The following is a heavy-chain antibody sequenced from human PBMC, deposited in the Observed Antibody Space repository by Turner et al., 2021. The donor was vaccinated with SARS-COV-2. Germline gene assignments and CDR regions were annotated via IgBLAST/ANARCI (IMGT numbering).Heavy chain of an antibody. Sequence: EVQLVESGGGLVQPGRYLSLSCAGSGFTFDDYAMHWVRQAPGKGLEWVSGISWKSGRIGYADSVKGRFTISRDNAKNSLYLQMNSLKAEDTALYYCVRGLDSMGYNWFDPWGLGTLVTVSS. CDR2: ISWKSGRI. V-gene: IGHV3-9*01. CDR3: VRGLDSMGYNWFDP. D-gene: IGHD2-2*03. J-gene: IGHJ5*02. CDR1: GFTFDDYA.